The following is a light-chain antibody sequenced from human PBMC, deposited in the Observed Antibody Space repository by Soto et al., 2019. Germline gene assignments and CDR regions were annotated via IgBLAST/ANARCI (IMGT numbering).Light chain of an antibody. CDR3: QQYGSSPRT. J-gene: IGKJ1*01. V-gene: IGKV3-20*01. CDR1: QSVSSNY. CDR2: GAS. Sequence: EIVLTQSPGTLSLSPGERATLSCRASQSVSSNYLAWYQQKPGQAPRLLIYGASSRATGIPDRFSGSGSGTEFTLTISRLEPEDFAVFYCQQYGSSPRTFGQGTNVEI.